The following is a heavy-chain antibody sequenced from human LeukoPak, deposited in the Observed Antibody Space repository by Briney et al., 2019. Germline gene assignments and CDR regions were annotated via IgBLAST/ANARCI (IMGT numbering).Heavy chain of an antibody. CDR3: ARDRFYDNSGFRRLDF. CDR1: GGPISDYH. V-gene: IGHV4-59*01. Sequence: PSETLSLTCNVSGGPISDYHWSWIRQPPGKGLEWIGYIYFRGTTNYSPSFQSRVSISVDTSKNQFSLRLTSVTAADTAVYYCARDRFYDNSGFRRLDFWGQGLLVTVSS. CDR2: IYFRGTT. D-gene: IGHD3-22*01. J-gene: IGHJ4*02.